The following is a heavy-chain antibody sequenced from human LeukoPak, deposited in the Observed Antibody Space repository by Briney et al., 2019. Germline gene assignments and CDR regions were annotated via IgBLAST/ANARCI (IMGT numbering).Heavy chain of an antibody. Sequence: SETLSLTCTVSGGSIGSYYWSWIRHPPGEGLEWIGYIYYSGSTNYNPSLKSRVTISVDTSKNQFSLKLSSVTAADTAVYYCARDRLGGTAQDYWGQGTLVTVSS. CDR1: GGSIGSYY. CDR3: ARDRLGGTAQDY. J-gene: IGHJ4*02. V-gene: IGHV4-59*01. CDR2: IYYSGST. D-gene: IGHD3-16*01.